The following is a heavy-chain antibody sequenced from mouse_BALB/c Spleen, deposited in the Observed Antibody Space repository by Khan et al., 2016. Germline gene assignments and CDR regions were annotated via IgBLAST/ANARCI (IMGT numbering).Heavy chain of an antibody. CDR2: IDPENGDA. V-gene: IGHV14-4*02. J-gene: IGHJ3*01. CDR1: GFNIKDYY. D-gene: IGHD2-1*01. CDR3: TRYGNILAWFAY. Sequence: VQLQQSGAELVRSGASVKLSCTASGFNIKDYYIYWVKQRPEQGLEWIGWIDPENGDAEYAPKFQGKATMTADTSSNTAYLQLSSLTSEDTAVYYCTRYGNILAWFAYWGQGTLVTVSA.